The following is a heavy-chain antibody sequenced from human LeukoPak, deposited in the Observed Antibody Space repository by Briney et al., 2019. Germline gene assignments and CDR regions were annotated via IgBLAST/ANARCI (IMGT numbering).Heavy chain of an antibody. CDR2: IYYSGSGST. CDR1: GFTFSSYY. J-gene: IGHJ5*02. CDR3: ARDRDPGNNWFDP. V-gene: IGHV4-59*01. Sequence: GSLRLSCAASGFTFSSYYWSWIRQPPGKRLEWIGYIYYSGSGSTNYNPSLKSRVTISADTSKNQFSLKMNSVTAADTAVYYCARDRDPGNNWFDPWGQGTLVTVSS.